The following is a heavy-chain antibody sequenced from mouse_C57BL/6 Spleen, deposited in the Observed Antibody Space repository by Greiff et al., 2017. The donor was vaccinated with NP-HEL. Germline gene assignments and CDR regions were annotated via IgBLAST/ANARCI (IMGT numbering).Heavy chain of an antibody. CDR1: GYTFTDYY. J-gene: IGHJ4*01. CDR2: INPNNGGT. Sequence: EVQLQQSGPELVKPGASVKISCKASGYTFTDYYMNWVKQSHGKSLEWIGDINPNNGGTSYNQKFKGKATLTVDKSSSTAYMELRSLTSEDSAVYYCARGDKGPYAMDYWGQGTSVTVSS. V-gene: IGHV1-26*01. CDR3: ARGDKGPYAMDY.